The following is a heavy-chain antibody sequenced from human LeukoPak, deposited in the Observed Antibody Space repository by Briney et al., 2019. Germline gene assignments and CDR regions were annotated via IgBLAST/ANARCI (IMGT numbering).Heavy chain of an antibody. J-gene: IGHJ4*02. V-gene: IGHV1-18*01. CDR1: GYTFTSYG. CDR3: ARDQVGATVSPESPSDY. Sequence: ASVKVSCKASGYTFTSYGISWVRQAPGQGLEWMGWISAYNGYTNYAQKLQGGVTMTTDTSTSTAYMELRSLRSDDTAVYYCARDQVGATVSPESPSDYWGQGTLVTVSS. D-gene: IGHD1-26*01. CDR2: ISAYNGYT.